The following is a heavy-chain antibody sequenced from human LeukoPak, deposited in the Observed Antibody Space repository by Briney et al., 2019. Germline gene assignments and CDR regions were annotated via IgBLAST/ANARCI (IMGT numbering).Heavy chain of an antibody. J-gene: IGHJ3*01. CDR1: GYTFTSNG. CDR2: ISAYNGHT. CDR3: ARGSDYGSHPSQPMT. V-gene: IGHV1-18*04. D-gene: IGHD4-17*01. Sequence: SVKVACKASGYTFTSNGSSWVRQAAGHGLTGIRWISAYNGHTNYAQKLQGRVTMPTDTSTSTAYMELRSLRSDDTAVYFCARGSDYGSHPSQPMTWGQGTMVIISS.